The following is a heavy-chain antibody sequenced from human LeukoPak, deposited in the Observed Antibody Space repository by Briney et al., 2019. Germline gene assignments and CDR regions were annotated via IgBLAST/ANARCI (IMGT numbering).Heavy chain of an antibody. J-gene: IGHJ4*02. Sequence: GGSLRLSCAASGFIFSTYAIHWVRQAPGKGLEWVAVIPYDGRNKYYADSVKGRFSISRDNSKNTLSLQMNSLRPEDTALYYCARDVSHYDRSGYSLDYWGQGTLVTVSS. CDR3: ARDVSHYDRSGYSLDY. D-gene: IGHD3-22*01. CDR2: IPYDGRNK. V-gene: IGHV3-30*04. CDR1: GFIFSTYA.